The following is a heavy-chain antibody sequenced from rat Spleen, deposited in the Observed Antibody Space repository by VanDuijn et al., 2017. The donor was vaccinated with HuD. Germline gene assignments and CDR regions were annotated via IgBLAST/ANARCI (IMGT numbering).Heavy chain of an antibody. Sequence: EVQLVESGGDLVQPGRSLKLSCAASGFTFSDNYMAWVRQAPTTGLEWVASITYDGDTTYYRESVKGRFTISRDNAKLSLYLQMDSLRSEDTATYYCVRQWDYWGQGVMVTVSS. V-gene: IGHV5-20*01. J-gene: IGHJ2*01. CDR2: ITYDGDTT. CDR3: VRQWDY. CDR1: GFTFSDNY.